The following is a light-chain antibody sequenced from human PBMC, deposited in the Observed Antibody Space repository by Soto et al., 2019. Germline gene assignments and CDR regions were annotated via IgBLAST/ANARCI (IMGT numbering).Light chain of an antibody. V-gene: IGKV1-27*01. CDR1: QGISNY. CDR3: QKYNSAPPLT. Sequence: DIQKTQSPSSLSASVRDKVTITCRASQGISNYLAWYQQKPGKVPKLLIYAASTLQSGVPSRFSGSGSGTDFTLTISSLQPEDVATYYCQKYNSAPPLTFGGGTKVEIK. J-gene: IGKJ4*01. CDR2: AAS.